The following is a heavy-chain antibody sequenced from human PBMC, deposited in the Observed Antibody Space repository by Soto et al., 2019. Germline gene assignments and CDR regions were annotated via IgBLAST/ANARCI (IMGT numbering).Heavy chain of an antibody. Sequence: SETLSLTCTVSGGSVSSGSYYWSWIRQHPGKGLEWIGYIYYSGSTNYNPSLKSRVTISVDTSKNQFSLKLSSVTAADTAVYYCTREIISGGGYVAWFDPWGQGTPVTVSS. CDR2: IYYSGST. D-gene: IGHD5-12*01. CDR3: TREIISGGGYVAWFDP. V-gene: IGHV4-61*01. J-gene: IGHJ5*02. CDR1: GGSVSSGSYY.